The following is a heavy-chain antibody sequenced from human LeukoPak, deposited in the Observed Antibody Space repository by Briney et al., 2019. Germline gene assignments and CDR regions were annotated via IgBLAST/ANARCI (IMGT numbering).Heavy chain of an antibody. CDR3: ARDPEGSGCYFDY. Sequence: GASVKVSCKASGYTFTSYFMHWVRQAPGQALEWMGIINPSGGSTSYAQKFQGRVTMTRDTSTSMVYMELTSLRSEDTAVYYCARDPEGSGCYFDYWGQGTLVTVSS. J-gene: IGHJ4*02. V-gene: IGHV1-46*01. D-gene: IGHD6-19*01. CDR2: INPSGGST. CDR1: GYTFTSYF.